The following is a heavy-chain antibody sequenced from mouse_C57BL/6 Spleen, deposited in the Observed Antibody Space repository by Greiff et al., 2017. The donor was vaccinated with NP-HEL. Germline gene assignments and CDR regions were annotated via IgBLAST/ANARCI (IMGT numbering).Heavy chain of an antibody. CDR2: ISSGGSYT. CDR1: GFTFSSYG. Sequence: EVMLVDSGGDLVKPGGSLKLSCAASGFTFSSYGMSWVRQTPDKRLEWVATISSGGSYTYYPDSVKGRFTISRDNAKNTLYLQMSSLKSEDTAMYYCARPPYITTVPAWFAYWGQGTLVTVSA. CDR3: ARPPYITTVPAWFAY. D-gene: IGHD1-1*01. V-gene: IGHV5-6*01. J-gene: IGHJ3*01.